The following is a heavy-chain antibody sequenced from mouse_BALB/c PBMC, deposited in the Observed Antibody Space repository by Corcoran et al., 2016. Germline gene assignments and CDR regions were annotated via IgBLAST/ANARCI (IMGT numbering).Heavy chain of an antibody. D-gene: IGHD1-1*01. CDR2: INPRSGGT. J-gene: IGHJ2*01. V-gene: IGHV1-18*01. Sequence: EILLQQSGPELVKPGASVKIPCKASGYTFTDYKMDWVRQSHGKSLELIGDINPRSGGTIYNQTFKGKATLTVDKSSSTAYMELRSLTSEDTAVYYCARWGMTTFDYWGQGSTVTVSS. CDR3: ARWGMTTFDY. CDR1: GYTFTDYK.